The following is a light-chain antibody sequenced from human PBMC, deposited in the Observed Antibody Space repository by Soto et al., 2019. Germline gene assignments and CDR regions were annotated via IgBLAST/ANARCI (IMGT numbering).Light chain of an antibody. J-gene: IGLJ2*01. CDR2: YDR. CDR1: NVGSKS. V-gene: IGLV3-21*04. CDR3: QVWDSSSRV. Sequence: SYELTQPPSVSLAPGKTARITCGGDNVGSKSVHWYQRKPGQAPVLVIYYDRDRPSGIPERFSGSNSGNTATLTISRVEAGDEADYYCQVWDSSSRVFGGGTKLTVL.